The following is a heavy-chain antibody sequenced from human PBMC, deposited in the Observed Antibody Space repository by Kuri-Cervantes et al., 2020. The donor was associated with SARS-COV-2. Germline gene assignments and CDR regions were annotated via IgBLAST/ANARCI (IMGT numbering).Heavy chain of an antibody. Sequence: ASVKVSCKVSGNTLTESAMHWVRQAPGKGLEWMGGLNPEDGETNYAQKFQGRVTMTRDTSTSTVYLELSSLTSEDTAIYYCYCAPKEGFDSWGQGTLVTVSS. J-gene: IGHJ4*02. CDR2: LNPEDGET. V-gene: IGHV1-24*01. D-gene: IGHD2-21*01. CDR3: YCAPKEGFDS. CDR1: GNTLTESA.